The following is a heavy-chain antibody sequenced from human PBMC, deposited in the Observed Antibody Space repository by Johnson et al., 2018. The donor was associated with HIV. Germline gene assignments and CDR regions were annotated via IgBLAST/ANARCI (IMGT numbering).Heavy chain of an antibody. J-gene: IGHJ3*02. CDR1: GFTFDDYG. V-gene: IGHV3-23*01. Sequence: EVQLLESGGGLVKPGGSLRLSCAASGFTFDDYGMSWVRQAPGKGLEWVSAISGSGGSTYYADSVKGRFTISRDNSKNTLYLQMNSLRAEDTAVYYCASYGWGGNDAFDIWGQGTMVTVSS. CDR3: ASYGWGGNDAFDI. CDR2: ISGSGGST. D-gene: IGHD4-23*01.